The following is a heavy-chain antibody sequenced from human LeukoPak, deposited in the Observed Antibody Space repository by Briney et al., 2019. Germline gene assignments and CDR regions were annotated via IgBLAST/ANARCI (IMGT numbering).Heavy chain of an antibody. J-gene: IGHJ2*01. D-gene: IGHD2-21*02. Sequence: ASVRVSCKPSGYTFTGYYMHWVRQAPGQGLEWMGRINPNSGATNYAQKFQGRVTMTRDTSISTAYMELTTLRSDDTAVYYCAKSIEYCGADCYGYFDLWGRGTLVTVSS. CDR1: GYTFTGYY. CDR3: AKSIEYCGADCYGYFDL. V-gene: IGHV1-2*06. CDR2: INPNSGAT.